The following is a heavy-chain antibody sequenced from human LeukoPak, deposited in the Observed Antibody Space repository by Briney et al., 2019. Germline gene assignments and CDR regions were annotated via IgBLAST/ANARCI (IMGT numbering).Heavy chain of an antibody. CDR1: GYTFTSYS. Sequence: GASVKVSCKASGYTFTSYSISWVPQAPGQGLEWVAWINSYSGNTDYAQKLQGRVTMTTDTSTGTAYMELRSLRSDDTAVYYCARLWYSGSYYLPDSWGQGTLVTVSS. CDR2: INSYSGNT. CDR3: ARLWYSGSYYLPDS. V-gene: IGHV1-18*01. D-gene: IGHD1-26*01. J-gene: IGHJ4*02.